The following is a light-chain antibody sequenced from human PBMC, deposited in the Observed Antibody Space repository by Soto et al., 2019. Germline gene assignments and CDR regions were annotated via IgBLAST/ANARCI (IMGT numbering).Light chain of an antibody. V-gene: IGKV3D-15*01. Sequence: EIEMTQSPTTLSVSPGEKATFPGRPSRPISTNLAWYQQKPGQAPRLLIYGASTRATGLPARFSGNGSGTDFTLTISSLQSEDFAVYYCQQYHDWPLTFGQGTRVDIK. CDR3: QQYHDWPLT. CDR2: GAS. J-gene: IGKJ1*01. CDR1: RPISTN.